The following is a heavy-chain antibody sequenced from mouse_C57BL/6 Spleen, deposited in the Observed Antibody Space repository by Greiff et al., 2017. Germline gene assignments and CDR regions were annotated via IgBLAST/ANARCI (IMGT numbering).Heavy chain of an antibody. V-gene: IGHV3-8*01. J-gene: IGHJ1*03. D-gene: IGHD1-1*01. CDR2: ISYRGST. CDR1: GYSITSDY. Sequence: EVQLQESGPGLAKPSQSLSLTCSVTGYSITSDYWNWIRKFPGNKLEYMGYISYRGSTHYNPALKSRISITRDTSKNQYYLQLNSVTTEDTATYYCARYGCYCGSWYFDVWGTGTTVTVSS. CDR3: ARYGCYCGSWYFDV.